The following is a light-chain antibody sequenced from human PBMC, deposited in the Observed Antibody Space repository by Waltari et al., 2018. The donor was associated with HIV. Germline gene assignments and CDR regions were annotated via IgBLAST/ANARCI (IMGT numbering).Light chain of an antibody. Sequence: QSALTQPPAASGSPGQSVTISCTGTSNDIGPYNYVSWYQQHPDKAPRRLIYEVNKRPSGVPGRFSGSKSGNPASLTVSGLQAEDEADYYCSSYAGSGNLLLFGGGTKVTVL. CDR2: EVN. V-gene: IGLV2-8*01. CDR3: SSYAGSGNLLL. CDR1: SNDIGPYNY. J-gene: IGLJ6*01.